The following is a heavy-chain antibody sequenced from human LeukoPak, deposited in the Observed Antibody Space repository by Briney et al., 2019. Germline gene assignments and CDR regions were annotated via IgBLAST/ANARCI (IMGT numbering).Heavy chain of an antibody. Sequence: GAPLGLSCAASGFTFSNYAMSWVRQAPGKGLEWVSAITGSGGNTYYADSVKGRFTISKDNSKNTVFLQMNSLRAEDTAVYYCAKWGDYDVLTGYYVSDYWGQGTLVTVSS. D-gene: IGHD3-9*01. CDR3: AKWGDYDVLTGYYVSDY. J-gene: IGHJ4*02. V-gene: IGHV3-23*01. CDR1: GFTFSNYA. CDR2: ITGSGGNT.